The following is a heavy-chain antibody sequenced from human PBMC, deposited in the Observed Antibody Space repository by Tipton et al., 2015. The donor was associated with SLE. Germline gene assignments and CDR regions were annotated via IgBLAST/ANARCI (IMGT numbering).Heavy chain of an antibody. CDR2: VYYSGST. J-gene: IGHJ4*02. D-gene: IGHD3-22*01. V-gene: IGHV4-39*01. Sequence: GLVKPSETLSLTCNVSGGSISSSSYYWGWIRQPPGKGLEWIGSVYYSGSTYYNPSLKSRVTISVDTSKNQFSLKLSSVTAADTALYYCARDSTGYYSFDYWGQGALVTVSS. CDR3: ARDSTGYYSFDY. CDR1: GGSISSSSYY.